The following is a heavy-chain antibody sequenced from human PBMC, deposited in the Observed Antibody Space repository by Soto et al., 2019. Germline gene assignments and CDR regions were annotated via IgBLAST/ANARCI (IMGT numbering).Heavy chain of an antibody. CDR3: AKDPPRGPPGIVAPGTRWFDP. Sequence: EVQLLESGGGLVQPGGSLRLSCAASGFIFRTYAMTWVRQAPGKGLEWVSAISPGGDSTYYADSVKGRFIISRDNSKNRLYLQMNSLRGEDTAVYYCAKDPPRGPPGIVAPGTRWFDPWGQGTLVTVSS. V-gene: IGHV3-23*01. CDR2: ISPGGDST. J-gene: IGHJ5*02. D-gene: IGHD6-13*01. CDR1: GFIFRTYA.